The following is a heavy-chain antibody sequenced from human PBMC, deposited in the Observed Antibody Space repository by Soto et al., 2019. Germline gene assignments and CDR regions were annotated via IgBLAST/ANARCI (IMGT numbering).Heavy chain of an antibody. J-gene: IGHJ6*02. CDR3: ARDRGGYGDYYYYYGMDV. D-gene: IGHD5-12*01. CDR2: ISSSSSYI. V-gene: IGHV3-21*01. CDR1: GFTFSSYS. Sequence: EVQLVESGGGLVKPGGSLRLSCAASGFTFSSYSMNWVRQAPGKGLEWVSSISSSSSYIYYADSVKGRFTISRDNAKNSLYLQMNSLRAEDTAVYYCARDRGGYGDYYYYYGMDVWGQGTTVTVSS.